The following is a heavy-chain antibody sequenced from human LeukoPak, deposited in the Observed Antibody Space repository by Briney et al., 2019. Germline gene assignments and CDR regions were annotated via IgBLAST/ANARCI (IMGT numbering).Heavy chain of an antibody. CDR2: VDHSGST. D-gene: IGHD3-22*01. V-gene: IGHV4-4*02. CDR3: ARRGYYYDSSGYPSLNDY. Sequence: SETLSLTCAVSGGSISSSNWWSWVRQPPGKGLEWIGEVDHSGSTKYNPALKSRVTISVDTSKNQFSLKLSSVTAADTAVYYCARRGYYYDSSGYPSLNDYWGQGTLVTVSS. CDR1: GGSISSSNW. J-gene: IGHJ4*02.